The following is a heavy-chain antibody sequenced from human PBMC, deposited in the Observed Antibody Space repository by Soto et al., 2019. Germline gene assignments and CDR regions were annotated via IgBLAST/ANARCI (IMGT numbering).Heavy chain of an antibody. V-gene: IGHV3-21*01. CDR1: GFTFSSYS. D-gene: IGHD2-2*01. Sequence: GGSLRLSCAASGFTFSSYSMNWVRQAPGKGLEWVSSISSSSSYIYYADSVKGRFTISRDNAKNSLYLQMNSLRAEDTAVYYCARDWDIVVVPAALYFDYWGQGTLVTVSS. J-gene: IGHJ4*02. CDR2: ISSSSSYI. CDR3: ARDWDIVVVPAALYFDY.